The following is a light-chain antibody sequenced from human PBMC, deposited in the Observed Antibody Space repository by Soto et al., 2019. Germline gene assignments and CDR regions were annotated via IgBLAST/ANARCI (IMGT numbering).Light chain of an antibody. CDR2: SNT. CDR1: SSNLGPGFD. J-gene: IGLJ1*01. Sequence: QSVLTQPPSVSGAPGQTVTISCTGGSSNLGPGFDVHWYQQVPGKAPKLVLYSNTLRPSGAPERFSGSKSGSSASLAITGLQAEDEADYYCQSYDSSLTGSIFGTGTKVTVL. CDR3: QSYDSSLTGSI. V-gene: IGLV1-40*01.